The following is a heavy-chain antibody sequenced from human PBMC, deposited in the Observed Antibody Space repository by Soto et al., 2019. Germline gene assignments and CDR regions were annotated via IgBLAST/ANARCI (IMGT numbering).Heavy chain of an antibody. CDR3: ARPVTGSNYYYYYYMDV. V-gene: IGHV4-39*01. J-gene: IGHJ6*03. D-gene: IGHD1-7*01. CDR1: GGSISSSSYY. CDR2: IYYSGST. Sequence: PSATLSLTCTVSGGSISSSSYYWGWIRQPPGKGLEWIGSIYYSGSTYYNPSLKSRVTISVDTSKNQFSLKLSSVTAADTAVYYCARPVTGSNYYYYYYMDVWGKGTTVTVSS.